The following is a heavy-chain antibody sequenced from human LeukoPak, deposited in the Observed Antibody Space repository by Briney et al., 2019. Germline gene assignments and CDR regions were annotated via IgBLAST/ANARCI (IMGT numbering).Heavy chain of an antibody. V-gene: IGHV4-59*08. Sequence: SETLSLTCTVSGGSISSYYWSWIRQPPGKGLEWVGYIYYSGSINYNPSLKSRVTISVDTSKNQFSLKLNSVTAADTAVYFCARHSPAAGTSPAMDVWGQGTTVTVSS. CDR2: IYYSGSI. CDR1: GGSISSYY. CDR3: ARHSPAAGTSPAMDV. J-gene: IGHJ6*02. D-gene: IGHD6-13*01.